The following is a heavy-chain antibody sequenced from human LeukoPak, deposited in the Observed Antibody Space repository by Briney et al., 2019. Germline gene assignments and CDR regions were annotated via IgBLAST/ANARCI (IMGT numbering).Heavy chain of an antibody. J-gene: IGHJ4*02. CDR1: GYTFTGYY. CDR2: INPNSGGT. D-gene: IGHD1/OR15-1a*01. CDR3: AREGLRNSIDF. Sequence: ASVKVSCKASGYTFTGYYMHWVRQAPGQGLEWMGRINPNSGGTNYAQKFQGRVTMTRDTSISTAYMELSRLRSEDTAVYYCAREGLRNSIDFWRQGTLVTVSS. V-gene: IGHV1-2*06.